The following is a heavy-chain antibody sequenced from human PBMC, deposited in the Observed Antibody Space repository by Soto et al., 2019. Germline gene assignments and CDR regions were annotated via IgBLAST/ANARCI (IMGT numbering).Heavy chain of an antibody. CDR1: GFSFSSYW. V-gene: IGHV3-74*01. J-gene: IGHJ5*02. CDR2: VTSDETST. D-gene: IGHD5-12*01. CDR3: VRGYSGWGFDP. Sequence: EVQLVESGGGLVQPGGSLRLSCVASGFSFSSYWMHWVRQVPGKGLMWVSRVTSDETSTSYADSVKGRCTISRDNAKNMVYRQMNSLRAEDTAVDYCVRGYSGWGFDPWGQGTLVTVSS.